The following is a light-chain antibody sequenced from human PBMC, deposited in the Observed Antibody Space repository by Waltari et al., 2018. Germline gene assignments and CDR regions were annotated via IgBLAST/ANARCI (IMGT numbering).Light chain of an antibody. V-gene: IGKV1-12*01. J-gene: IGKJ4*01. CDR1: EGIRSW. CDR3: QQGKGFPPT. CDR2: DAS. Sequence: DIQMTQSPSSLSVSVGDRLTLSCRASEGIRSWLAWYRHTPGKTPELLIHDASALQSGVPSRFSGSGSGTDFTLIINNVQPEDSATFYCQQGKGFPPTFGGGTKVEIK.